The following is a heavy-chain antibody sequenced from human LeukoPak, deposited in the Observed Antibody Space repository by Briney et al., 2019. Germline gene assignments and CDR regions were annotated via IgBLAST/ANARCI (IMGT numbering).Heavy chain of an antibody. Sequence: GRSLRLSCAASGFTFDDYAMHWVRQAPGKGLEWVSGITWNSDSIDYADSVKGRFTISRDNAKNALYLQMDSLRAEDTGVYFCARGQTLTFWGQGTLVTASS. V-gene: IGHV3-9*01. CDR1: GFTFDDYA. CDR3: ARGQTLTF. CDR2: ITWNSDSI. J-gene: IGHJ4*02.